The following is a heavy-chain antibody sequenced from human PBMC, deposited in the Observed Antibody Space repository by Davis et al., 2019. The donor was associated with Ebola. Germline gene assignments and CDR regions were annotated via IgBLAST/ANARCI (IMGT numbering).Heavy chain of an antibody. V-gene: IGHV3-30*03. CDR1: GFIFSNYG. J-gene: IGHJ4*02. CDR3: ARHLGGTIAVAGIDC. Sequence: PGGSLRLSCTASGFIFSNYGMHWVRQAPGKGLEWVAVISYDGTNGYYADSVKGRFSISRDNSRNTLYLQMNSLRTEDTAVYYCARHLGGTIAVAGIDCRGQGTLVTVSS. CDR2: ISYDGTNG. D-gene: IGHD6-19*01.